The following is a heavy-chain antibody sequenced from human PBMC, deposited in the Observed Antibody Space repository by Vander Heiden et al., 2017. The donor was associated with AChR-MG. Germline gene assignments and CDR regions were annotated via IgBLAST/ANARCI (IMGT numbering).Heavy chain of an antibody. J-gene: IGHJ6*02. D-gene: IGHD2-21*02. V-gene: IGHV3-74*01. CDR3: ARAYCGGDCYSYYYYGMDV. CDR1: GFTFIRYW. Sequence: EVQLVESGGGLVQPGGSLRLSCAASGFTFIRYWMHWVRQAPGKGLVWVSRINSDGSSTSYADSVKGRFTISRDNAKNTLYLQMNSLRAEDTAVYYCARAYCGGDCYSYYYYGMDVWGQGTTVTVSS. CDR2: INSDGSST.